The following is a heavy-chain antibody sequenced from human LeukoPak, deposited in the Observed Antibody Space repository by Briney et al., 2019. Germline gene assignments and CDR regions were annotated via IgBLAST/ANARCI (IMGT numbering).Heavy chain of an antibody. D-gene: IGHD2-2*01. CDR1: GGSISSSSYY. V-gene: IGHV4-39*01. Sequence: VKPSETLSLTCTVSGGSISSSSYYWGWIRQPPGKGLEWIGSIYYSGSTYYNPSLKSRVTISVDTSKNQFSLKLSSVTAADTAVYYCATLGYCSSTSCSAFDYWGQGTPVTVSS. J-gene: IGHJ4*02. CDR2: IYYSGST. CDR3: ATLGYCSSTSCSAFDY.